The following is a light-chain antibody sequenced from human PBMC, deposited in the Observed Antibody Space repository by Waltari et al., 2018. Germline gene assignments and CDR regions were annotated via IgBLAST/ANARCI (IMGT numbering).Light chain of an antibody. Sequence: DILMTQSPSSLSASVGDRVPITCRARQSISNCLNWYQQKPGKAPNLLIYAASSLETGVPSRFSGSGSGTDFTLTISSLQPDDFGTYYCQQSYNTPPVTFGPGTKVDIK. V-gene: IGKV1-39*01. CDR2: AAS. CDR1: QSISNC. CDR3: QQSYNTPPVT. J-gene: IGKJ1*01.